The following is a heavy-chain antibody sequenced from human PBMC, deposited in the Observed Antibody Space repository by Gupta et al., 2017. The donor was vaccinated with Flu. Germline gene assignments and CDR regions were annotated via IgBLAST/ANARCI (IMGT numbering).Heavy chain of an antibody. J-gene: IGHJ5*02. CDR2: INPHSTST. CDR1: GYTFTDYY. V-gene: IGHV1-2*06. D-gene: IGHD2-2*02. Sequence: VQLVQSGAAVKKPGASVTVSCKASGYTFTDYYIHWVRQAPGQGLEWMGRINPHSTSTNYQQKFHGRVTMTMDTSISTAYMDLTRLTSDDTAVYYCARERFCSTASCYRYFDPWGQGTLVTVSS. CDR3: ARERFCSTASCYRYFDP.